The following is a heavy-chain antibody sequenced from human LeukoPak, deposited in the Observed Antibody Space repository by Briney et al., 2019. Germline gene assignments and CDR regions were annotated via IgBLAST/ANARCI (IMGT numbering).Heavy chain of an antibody. CDR1: RFTFSSYS. Sequence: GGSLRLSCAASRFTFSSYSMNWVRQAPGKGLEWVSSISSSGSYIYYADSVKGRFTISRDNSKNTLYLQMNSLRAEDTAVYYCATSGRIKRDAFDIWGQGTMVTVSS. CDR3: ATSGRIKRDAFDI. V-gene: IGHV3-21*01. CDR2: ISSSGSYI. J-gene: IGHJ3*02. D-gene: IGHD1-26*01.